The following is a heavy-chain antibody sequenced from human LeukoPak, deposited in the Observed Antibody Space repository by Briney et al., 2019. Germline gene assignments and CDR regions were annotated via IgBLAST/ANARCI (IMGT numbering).Heavy chain of an antibody. Sequence: GGSLRLSCAASGFTFSSYWMSWVRQAPGKGLEWVANIKEDGSERHYVDSIKGRFTISRDNAKNSLFLQMSSLRAEDTAVYYCARGERPRGAFDIWGQGTMVTVSS. V-gene: IGHV3-7*04. J-gene: IGHJ3*02. CDR1: GFTFSSYW. CDR3: ARGERPRGAFDI. CDR2: IKEDGSER. D-gene: IGHD1-26*01.